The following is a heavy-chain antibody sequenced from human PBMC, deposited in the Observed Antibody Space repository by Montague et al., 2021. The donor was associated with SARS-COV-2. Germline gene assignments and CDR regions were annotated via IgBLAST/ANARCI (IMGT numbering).Heavy chain of an antibody. J-gene: IGHJ4*02. Sequence: SLRLSCPASGFTFTSYAMHWVRQAPGKGLEWVAVISFDGTNKYYTDSVKGRFTISRDNSKNTLYLQMHSVRPEDTAVYYCARDQGGYSYNDYWGQGTLVTVSA. V-gene: IGHV3-30-3*01. CDR3: ARDQGGYSYNDY. D-gene: IGHD5-18*01. CDR2: ISFDGTNK. CDR1: GFTFTSYA.